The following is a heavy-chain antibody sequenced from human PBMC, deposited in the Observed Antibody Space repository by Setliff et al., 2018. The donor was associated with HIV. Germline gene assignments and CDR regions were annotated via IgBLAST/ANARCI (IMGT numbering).Heavy chain of an antibody. CDR1: GDSVTSETYC. D-gene: IGHD1-1*01. CDR2: SCYSRIT. V-gene: IGHV4-39*01. CDR3: VKSGYYWNTSPSF. J-gene: IGHJ4*01. Sequence: SETLSLTCTVSGDSVTSETYCWGWIRQPPEKGLEWIGSSCYSRITYYNSSLKSRATLSVDTPRNQLSLKLSPVTAADTAVYYCVKSGYYWNTSPSFWGHGTLVTVSS.